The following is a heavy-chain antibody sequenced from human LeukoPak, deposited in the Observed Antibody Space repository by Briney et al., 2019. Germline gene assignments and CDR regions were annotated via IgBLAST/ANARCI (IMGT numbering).Heavy chain of an antibody. V-gene: IGHV4-59*01. D-gene: IGHD2-2*01. CDR3: ARSVVVPAAGYYFDY. CDR2: IYYSGST. Sequence: PSETLSLTCNVSGGSISSYYWSWIRQPPGKGLEWVGYIYYSGSTNYNPSLKSRVTISVDTSKNQFSLKLSSVTAADTAVYYCARSVVVPAAGYYFDYWGQGTLVTVSS. J-gene: IGHJ4*02. CDR1: GGSISSYY.